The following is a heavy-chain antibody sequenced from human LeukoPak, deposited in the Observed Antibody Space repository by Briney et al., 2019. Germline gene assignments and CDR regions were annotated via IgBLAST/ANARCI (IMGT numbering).Heavy chain of an antibody. V-gene: IGHV4-39*07. CDR3: AKDLSC. CDR2: IYYSGSS. D-gene: IGHD2/OR15-2a*01. Sequence: SETLSLICTVSGDSISNSNYYWGWIRQPPGKGLEWVGNIYYSGSSYYNPSLKSRVTISVDTSKNQFSLKLSSVTAADTAVYYCAKDLSCGGQGTLVTVSS. CDR1: GDSISNSNYY. J-gene: IGHJ4*02.